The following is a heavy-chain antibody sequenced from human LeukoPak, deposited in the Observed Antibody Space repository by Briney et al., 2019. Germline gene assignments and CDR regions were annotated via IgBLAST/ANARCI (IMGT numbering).Heavy chain of an antibody. CDR2: AGWAGGTT. J-gene: IGHJ4*02. CDR1: GFTFDDYT. Sequence: GGSLRLSCAASGFTFDDYTMHWVRQAPGKGLEWVSLAGWAGGTTFYSDSVRGRFTISRDSGRKSVYLQMNSLTTDDTAFYFCAKELDTMFFDYWGQGALVTVSS. D-gene: IGHD3-10*02. CDR3: AKELDTMFFDY. V-gene: IGHV3-43*01.